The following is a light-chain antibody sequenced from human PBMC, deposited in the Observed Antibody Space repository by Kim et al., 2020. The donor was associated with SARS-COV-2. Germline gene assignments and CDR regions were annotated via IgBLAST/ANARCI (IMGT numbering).Light chain of an antibody. V-gene: IGKV3-20*01. CDR2: GAF. Sequence: PGERATLACRASRSLTSNYLAWYQQKPGQAPRLLIYGAFARASGIPDRFSGSGSGTDFTLTINRLEPEDFAVYYCQQYGSSLMYTFGQGTKLEI. J-gene: IGKJ2*01. CDR3: QQYGSSLMYT. CDR1: RSLTSNY.